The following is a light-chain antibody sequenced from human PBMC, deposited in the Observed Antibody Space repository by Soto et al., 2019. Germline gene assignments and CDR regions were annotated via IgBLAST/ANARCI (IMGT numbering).Light chain of an antibody. V-gene: IGKV1-6*01. CDR1: QTAERW. CDR3: LQDYNYPRT. J-gene: IGKJ1*01. Sequence: IQMTQSPSTLPASVGDRVTISCRASQTAERWLAWYQQKPGKAPKLLIYAASTLQSGVPSRFSGSASGTDFTLTISSLQPEDFATYYCLQDYNYPRTFGQGTKVDNK. CDR2: AAS.